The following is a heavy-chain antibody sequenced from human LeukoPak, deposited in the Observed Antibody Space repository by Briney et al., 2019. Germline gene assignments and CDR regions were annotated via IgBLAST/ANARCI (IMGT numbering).Heavy chain of an antibody. CDR1: GFTFSSYA. V-gene: IGHV3-30*01. J-gene: IGHJ4*02. Sequence: GRSLRLSCAASGFTFSSYAMHWVRQAPGNGLEWVTFISHDGSNKYYADSVKGRFTISRDNSKNTVYLQMNSLRAEDKAVYYCARARTTAGLFDYWGQGTLVTVSS. CDR2: ISHDGSNK. CDR3: ARARTTAGLFDY. D-gene: IGHD6-13*01.